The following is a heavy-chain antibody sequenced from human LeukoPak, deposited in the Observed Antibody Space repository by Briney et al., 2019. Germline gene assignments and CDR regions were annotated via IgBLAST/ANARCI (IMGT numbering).Heavy chain of an antibody. CDR1: GFTFSSYS. Sequence: PGGSLRLSCAASGFTFSSYSMNWVRQAPGKGLEWVSYISSSSSTIYYADSVKGRFTISRDNAKNSLYLQMNSLRAEDTAVYYCARDAPTAQATPDAFGIWGQGTMVTVSS. D-gene: IGHD1-26*01. CDR3: ARDAPTAQATPDAFGI. CDR2: ISSSSSTI. J-gene: IGHJ3*02. V-gene: IGHV3-48*01.